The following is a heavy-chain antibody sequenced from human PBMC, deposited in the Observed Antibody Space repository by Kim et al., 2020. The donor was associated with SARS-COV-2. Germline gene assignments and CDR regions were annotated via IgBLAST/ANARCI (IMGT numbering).Heavy chain of an antibody. J-gene: IGHJ4*02. D-gene: IGHD1-1*01. V-gene: IGHV3-30*18. CDR3: AKEVPVVSGGLYFDN. CDR2: ISYDGNNK. Sequence: GGSLRLSCAASGFTFRNFGMHWVRQAPGSGLEWVATISYDGNNKYFAASVRGRFTMSRDNSKNTVDLQLNSLRAEDTAIYYCAKEVPVVSGGLYFDNWGQGTLVTVSS. CDR1: GFTFRNFG.